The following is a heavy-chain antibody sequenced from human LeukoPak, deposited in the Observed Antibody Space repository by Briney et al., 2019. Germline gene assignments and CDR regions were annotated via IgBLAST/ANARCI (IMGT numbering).Heavy chain of an antibody. J-gene: IGHJ4*02. D-gene: IGHD5-18*01. CDR2: IKQDGSEK. CDR3: ARVGGTAMVEDYFDY. V-gene: IGHV3-7*01. CDR1: GFTFSSYW. Sequence: GGSLRLSCAASGFTFSSYWMSWVRQAPGKGLEWVANIKQDGSEKYYVDSVKGRFTISRDNAKNSLYLQMNSPRAEDTAVYYCARVGGTAMVEDYFDYWGQGTLVTVSS.